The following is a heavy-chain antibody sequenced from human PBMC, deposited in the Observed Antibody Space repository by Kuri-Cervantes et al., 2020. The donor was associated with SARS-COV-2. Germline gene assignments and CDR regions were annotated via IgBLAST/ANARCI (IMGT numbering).Heavy chain of an antibody. Sequence: GSLRLSCAVYGGSISSYYWSWIRQPPGKGLEWIGYIYYSGSTNYNPSLKSRVTISVDTSKNQFSLKLSSVTAADTALYYCAKEAAAGTGFDYWGQGTLVTVSS. V-gene: IGHV4-59*12. CDR2: IYYSGST. CDR3: AKEAAAGTGFDY. J-gene: IGHJ4*02. CDR1: GGSISSYY. D-gene: IGHD6-13*01.